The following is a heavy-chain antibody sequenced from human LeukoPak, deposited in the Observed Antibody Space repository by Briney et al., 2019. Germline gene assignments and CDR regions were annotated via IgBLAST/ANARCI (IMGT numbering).Heavy chain of an antibody. CDR2: ISYSGSI. CDR3: ARLVVVAATAYYYYGMDV. CDR1: GGSISTYF. D-gene: IGHD2-15*01. V-gene: IGHV4-59*08. J-gene: IGHJ6*02. Sequence: RASETLSLTCTVSGGSISTYFWSWIRQPPGKGLEWIGYISYSGSINYNPSLKSRVTISADTSKNQFSLKVTSVTAADTAVYYCARLVVVAATAYYYYGMDVWGQGTTVTVSS.